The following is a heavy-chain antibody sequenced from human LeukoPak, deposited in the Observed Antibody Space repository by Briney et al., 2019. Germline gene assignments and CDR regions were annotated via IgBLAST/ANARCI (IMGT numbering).Heavy chain of an antibody. Sequence: GGSLKLSCAVSGFTVSGDYMSWVRQAPGKGLEWVSVIYADFDTTDYADSVKGRFTISRDNSKNTLYLHMNSLRVEDTATYFCARALNRHIGAFEYWGQGALVTVSS. D-gene: IGHD4/OR15-4a*01. CDR2: IYADFDTT. V-gene: IGHV3-53*01. J-gene: IGHJ4*02. CDR1: GFTVSGDY. CDR3: ARALNRHIGAFEY.